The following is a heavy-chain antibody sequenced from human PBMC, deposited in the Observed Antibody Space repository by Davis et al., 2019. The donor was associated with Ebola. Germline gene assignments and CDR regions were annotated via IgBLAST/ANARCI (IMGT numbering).Heavy chain of an antibody. Sequence: AASVKVSCKASGYTFTSYGISWVRQAPGQGLEWMGWINPNSGGTNYAQKFQGWVTMTRDTSISTAYMELSRLRSDDTAVYYCARGCSSTSCSYYYYGMDVWGQGTTVTVSS. CDR2: INPNSGGT. J-gene: IGHJ6*02. CDR3: ARGCSSTSCSYYYYGMDV. D-gene: IGHD2-2*01. CDR1: GYTFTSYG. V-gene: IGHV1-2*04.